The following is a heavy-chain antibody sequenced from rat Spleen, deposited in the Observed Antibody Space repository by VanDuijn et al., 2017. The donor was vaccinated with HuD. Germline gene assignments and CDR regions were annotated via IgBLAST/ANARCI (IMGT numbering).Heavy chain of an antibody. CDR3: ARDAGILRY. CDR2: IWTGGST. V-gene: IGHV2-43*01. D-gene: IGHD1-6*01. Sequence: QVQLKESGPGLVQPSQTLSLTCTVSGFSLTRYHVTWVRQPPGKGLEWMGVIWTGGSTTYNSLLKSRLSISGDISKSQVFLRMNRLPTEDTATYYCARDAGILRYWGQGVMVTVSS. J-gene: IGHJ2*01. CDR1: GFSLTRYH.